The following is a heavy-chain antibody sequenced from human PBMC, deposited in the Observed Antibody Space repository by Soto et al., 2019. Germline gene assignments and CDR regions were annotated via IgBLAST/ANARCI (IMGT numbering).Heavy chain of an antibody. Sequence: QVQLVQSGAEVRKPGSSVKVSCKASGGTFSTYTIYWVRQAPGQGLEWVGRIIPLFGTTKYAQNFQGRVTITAEETTRTAYMELSSLRAEETAVYYCARRIDDRADDAFDVWGEGTAVSVSA. CDR3: ARRIDDRADDAFDV. CDR1: GGTFSTYT. J-gene: IGHJ3*01. V-gene: IGHV1-69*18. CDR2: IIPLFGTT. D-gene: IGHD3-16*01.